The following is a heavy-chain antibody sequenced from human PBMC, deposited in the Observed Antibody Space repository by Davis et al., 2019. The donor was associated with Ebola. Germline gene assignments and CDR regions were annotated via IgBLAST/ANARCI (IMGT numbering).Heavy chain of an antibody. J-gene: IGHJ4*02. Sequence: PGGSLRLSCAASGFTFSSYAMHWVRQAPGKGLEYVSAISSNGGSTYYADSVKGRFTISRDNSKNTLYLQMGSLRAEDMAVYYCAVSSGWPVFDYWGQGTLVTVSS. V-gene: IGHV3-64*02. D-gene: IGHD6-19*01. CDR2: ISSNGGST. CDR1: GFTFSSYA. CDR3: AVSSGWPVFDY.